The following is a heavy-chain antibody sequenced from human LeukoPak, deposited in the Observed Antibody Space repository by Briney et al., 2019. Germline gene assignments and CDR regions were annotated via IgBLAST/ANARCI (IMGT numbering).Heavy chain of an antibody. CDR3: AKDRDSGSYFDY. J-gene: IGHJ4*02. CDR1: GFTFSSDA. Sequence: GESLRLSCAASGFTFSSDAMSWDRQAPGKGLEWVSAISGSGGSTYYADSVKGRFTISRDNSKNTLYLQMNSLRAEDTAVYYCAKDRDSGSYFDYWGQGTLVTVSS. D-gene: IGHD1-26*01. V-gene: IGHV3-23*01. CDR2: ISGSGGST.